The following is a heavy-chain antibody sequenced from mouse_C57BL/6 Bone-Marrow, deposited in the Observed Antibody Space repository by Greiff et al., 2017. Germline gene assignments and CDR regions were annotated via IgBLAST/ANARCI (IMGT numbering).Heavy chain of an antibody. CDR2: IHPNSGST. J-gene: IGHJ2*01. V-gene: IGHV1-64*01. CDR1: GYTFTSYW. CDR3: ARRGDYYDYPYDFDY. Sequence: QVQLQQPGAELVKPGASVKLSCKASGYTFTSYWMHWVKQRPGQGLEWIGMIHPNSGSTNYNEKFKSKATLTVDKSSSTAYMQLSSLTSEDSAVYYCARRGDYYDYPYDFDYWGQGTTLTVSS. D-gene: IGHD2-4*01.